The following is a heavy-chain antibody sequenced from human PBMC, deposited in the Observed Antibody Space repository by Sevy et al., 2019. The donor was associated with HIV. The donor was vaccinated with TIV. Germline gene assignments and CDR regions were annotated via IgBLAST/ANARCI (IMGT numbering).Heavy chain of an antibody. Sequence: SETLSLNCSVSGASISGYYWSWIRQPPGKGLEWIGYIYYTGSSNYNPSLKSRVTMTVDTSKNQFSLRLTSVTAADTAVYYCASHIGSYYWCDPWGQGTLVTVSS. CDR2: IYYTGSS. D-gene: IGHD3-10*01. V-gene: IGHV4-59*12. CDR3: ASHIGSYYWCDP. J-gene: IGHJ5*02. CDR1: GASISGYY.